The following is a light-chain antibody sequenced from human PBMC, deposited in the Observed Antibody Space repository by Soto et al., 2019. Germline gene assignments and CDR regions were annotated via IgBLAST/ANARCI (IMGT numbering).Light chain of an antibody. Sequence: QSVLTQPASVSGSPGQSITISCTGTSSDVGGYNYVSWYQQHPGKAPKLIISNVGDRPSGVSNRFSGSKSGNTASLTISGLQTEDEADYYCSSYTTTSTVVFGGGTKVTVL. J-gene: IGLJ3*02. CDR2: NVG. CDR1: SSDVGGYNY. V-gene: IGLV2-14*03. CDR3: SSYTTTSTVV.